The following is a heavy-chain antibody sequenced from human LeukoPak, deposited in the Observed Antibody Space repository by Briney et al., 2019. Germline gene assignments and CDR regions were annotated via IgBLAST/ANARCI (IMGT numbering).Heavy chain of an antibody. CDR2: INPNNGDT. D-gene: IGHD1-26*01. CDR3: ARDQIMGNTSYNWFEP. CDR1: GYTFTGYY. J-gene: IGHJ5*02. Sequence: ASVKVSCKASGYTFTGYYMHWVRQAPGQGLEWMGWINPNNGDTKYAQKLQGRVTMTTDTSISTAYMELSRLKSDDTAVYYCARDQIMGNTSYNWFEPWGQGTQVTVSS. V-gene: IGHV1-2*02.